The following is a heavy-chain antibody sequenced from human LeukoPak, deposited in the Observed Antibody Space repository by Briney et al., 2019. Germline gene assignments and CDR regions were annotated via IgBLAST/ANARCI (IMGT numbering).Heavy chain of an antibody. D-gene: IGHD3-16*02. CDR3: ARDPVSYDYVWGSYRPPGWFDP. V-gene: IGHV1-69*01. J-gene: IGHJ5*02. CDR2: IIPIFGTA. Sequence: PGSSVKVSCKASGGTFSSYAISWVRQAPGQGLEWMGGIIPIFGTANYAQKFQGRVTITADESTSTAYMELSSLRSEDTAVYYCARDPVSYDYVWGSYRPPGWFDPWGQGTLVTVSS. CDR1: GGTFSSYA.